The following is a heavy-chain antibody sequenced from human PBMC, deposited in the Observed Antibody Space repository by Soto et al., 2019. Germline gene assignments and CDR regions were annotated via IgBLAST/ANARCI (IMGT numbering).Heavy chain of an antibody. CDR3: ARGGYNLNYAYYYGMDV. J-gene: IGHJ6*02. D-gene: IGHD1-7*01. CDR2: MNPNSGNT. V-gene: IGHV1-8*01. Sequence: ASVKVSCKASGYTFTSYDLNWVRQATGQGPEWMGGMNPNSGNTGYAQKFQGRVTMTRDTSVSTAYMELSSLISEDTAVYYCARGGYNLNYAYYYGMDVWGQGTTVTVSS. CDR1: GYTFTSYD.